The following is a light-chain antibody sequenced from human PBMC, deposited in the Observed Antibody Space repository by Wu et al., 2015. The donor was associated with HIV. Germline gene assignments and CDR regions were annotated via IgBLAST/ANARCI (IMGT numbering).Light chain of an antibody. CDR2: GAS. Sequence: EIVLTQSPGTLSLSPGERATLSCRASQSISSSYLAWYQQRPGQAPRLLIYGASSRATGIADRFSGSGSGTDFTLTISRLEPEDFAFYYCQQRSNWPWTFGQGTKVEIK. J-gene: IGKJ1*01. CDR3: QQRSNWPWT. CDR1: QSISSSY. V-gene: IGKV3D-20*02.